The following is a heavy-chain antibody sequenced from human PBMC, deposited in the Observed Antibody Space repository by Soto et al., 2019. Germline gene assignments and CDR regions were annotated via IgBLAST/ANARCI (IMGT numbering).Heavy chain of an antibody. CDR2: IKSKAYGGTA. Sequence: EVQLVESGGGLVKPGGSLRLSCAASGFTFRDAWMNWARQAPGKGLEWVGRIKSKAYGGTADYSAPVRGRFTISRDDSPATMYLQINSLETEDTGVYYCTSHDATEQNFVPYWGQGTLVTVSS. D-gene: IGHD1-7*01. CDR1: GFTFRDAW. V-gene: IGHV3-15*07. CDR3: TSHDATEQNFVPY. J-gene: IGHJ4*02.